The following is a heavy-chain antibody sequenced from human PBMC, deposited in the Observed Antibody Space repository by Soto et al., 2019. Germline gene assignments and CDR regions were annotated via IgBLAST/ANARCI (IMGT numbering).Heavy chain of an antibody. CDR3: PKHQEDTAMVMVY. J-gene: IGHJ4*02. Sequence: QVQLVESGGGVVQPGRSLRLSCAASGFTFNSYGMHWVRQASGKGLEWVAVISYDGSTKYYADSVKGRFTISRDNSKNTLYLQMNRLGPEDTPVFYCPKHQEDTAMVMVYWGQGTLVTVSS. CDR2: ISYDGSTK. D-gene: IGHD5-18*01. V-gene: IGHV3-30*18. CDR1: GFTFNSYG.